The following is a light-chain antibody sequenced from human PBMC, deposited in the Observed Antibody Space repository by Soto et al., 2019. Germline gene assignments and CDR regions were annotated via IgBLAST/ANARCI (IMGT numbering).Light chain of an antibody. CDR1: QSVSSSY. CDR2: GAS. J-gene: IGKJ1*01. Sequence: EFVLTQSPDTLSLSPGERATLSCRASQSVSSSYLAWYQQKPGQAPRLLIYGASSRAIGIPDRFSGSGSGTDFTLTISRLEPEDFAVYYCQQYGSSPATFGQGTKVDIK. V-gene: IGKV3-20*01. CDR3: QQYGSSPAT.